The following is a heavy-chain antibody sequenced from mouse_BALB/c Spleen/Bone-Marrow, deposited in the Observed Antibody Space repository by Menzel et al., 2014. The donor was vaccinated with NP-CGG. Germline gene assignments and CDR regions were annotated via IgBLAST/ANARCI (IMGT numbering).Heavy chain of an antibody. Sequence: QVQLQQSGPELVKPGASVKISCKASGYAFSSSWMNWVKQRPGQGLEWIGRIFPGDGDTYYNGKFKGKATLTADKSSSTAYMQLSSLTSVDSAVYLCARSDGYRAMDYWGQGTSVTVSS. CDR2: IFPGDGDT. CDR3: ARSDGYRAMDY. V-gene: IGHV1-82*01. D-gene: IGHD2-3*01. CDR1: GYAFSSSW. J-gene: IGHJ4*01.